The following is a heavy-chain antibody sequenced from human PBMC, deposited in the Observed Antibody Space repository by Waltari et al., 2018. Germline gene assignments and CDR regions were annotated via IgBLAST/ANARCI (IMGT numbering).Heavy chain of an antibody. D-gene: IGHD6-13*01. CDR1: GVPAGNTH. CDR2: IYSGGGT. J-gene: IGHJ4*02. Sequence: EVQLGDSGADLIQPGGSLRLSFAASGVPAGNTHMCWVRQAPGKGLEWVTLIYSGGGTHYADSVKVRFTISRDNSKTTLYRQMNRLRVEDRAVYYCARDPPGIAAAGTGGWGQGTLGTVSS. V-gene: IGHV3-53*01. CDR3: ARDPPGIAAAGTGG.